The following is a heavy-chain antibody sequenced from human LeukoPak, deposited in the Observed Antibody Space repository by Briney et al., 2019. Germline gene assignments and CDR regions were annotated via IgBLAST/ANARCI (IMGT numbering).Heavy chain of an antibody. D-gene: IGHD2-2*03. V-gene: IGHV1-69*04. CDR2: IIPLLGVR. CDR3: VRHPPDLAMDLD. J-gene: IGHJ1*01. CDR1: GGTLTTFA. Sequence: SVKVSCKTSGGTLTTFAFGWVRQAPGQGLEWVGRIIPLLGVRNYAQQFQGRVTITADDPPNTTYMQLSRLTYEDAAVYYCVRHPPDLAMDLDWGQGTLVSVCS.